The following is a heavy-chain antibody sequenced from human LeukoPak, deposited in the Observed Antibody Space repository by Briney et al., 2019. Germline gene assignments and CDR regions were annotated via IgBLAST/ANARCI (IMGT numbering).Heavy chain of an antibody. V-gene: IGHV3-7*04. Sequence: GGSLRLSCAASRFTFSNYWMNWVRQAPGKGLEWVANIKQDASEKYYVDSVRGRLTISRDNAKNSLYLQMDSLRGEDTAVYFCARGVAALMDVWGKGTTVTVSS. D-gene: IGHD6-6*01. CDR2: IKQDASEK. J-gene: IGHJ6*03. CDR1: RFTFSNYW. CDR3: ARGVAALMDV.